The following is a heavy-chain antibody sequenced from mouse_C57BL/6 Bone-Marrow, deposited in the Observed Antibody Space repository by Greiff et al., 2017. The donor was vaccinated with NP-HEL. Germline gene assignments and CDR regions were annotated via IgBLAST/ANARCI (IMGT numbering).Heavy chain of an antibody. CDR2: INSDGGST. D-gene: IGHD1-1*01. CDR3: ARHAVVATDYAMDY. Sequence: EVKVVESGGGLVQPGESLKLSCESNEYEFPSHDMSWVRKTPEKRLELVAAINSDGGSTYYPDTMERRFIISRDNTKKTLYLQMSSLRSEDTALYYCARHAVVATDYAMDYWGQGTSVTVSS. V-gene: IGHV5-2*01. CDR1: EYEFPSHD. J-gene: IGHJ4*01.